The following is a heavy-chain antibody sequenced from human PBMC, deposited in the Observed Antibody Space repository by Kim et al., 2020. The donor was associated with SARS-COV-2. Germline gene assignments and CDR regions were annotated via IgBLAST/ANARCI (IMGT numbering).Heavy chain of an antibody. CDR3: TKASYDNSMVYGMDV. J-gene: IGHJ6*02. V-gene: IGHV3-30*18. CDR2: ISYDGTNK. Sequence: GGSLRLSCAASGFTFSNYGMHWVRQAPGKGLEWVAFISYDGTNKYYADSVKGRITISRDKSGNTLYLQMTSLGPEDTALYYRTKASYDNSMVYGMDVWGQGATVTVSS. CDR1: GFTFSNYG. D-gene: IGHD3-10*01.